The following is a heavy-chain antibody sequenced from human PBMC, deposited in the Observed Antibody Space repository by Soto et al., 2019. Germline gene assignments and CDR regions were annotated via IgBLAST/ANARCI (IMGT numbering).Heavy chain of an antibody. D-gene: IGHD6-19*01. Sequence: EVQLLESGGGLGQSGGSLRLSCAVSGVTFSSYAMNWVRQAPGKGLEWVSSISRGGYTYHAESVKGRFTISRDNSKNTLYLQMNSLRAEDTAVYYCAKDVGSGSFKGYYYGMDVWGQGTTVTVSS. CDR3: AKDVGSGSFKGYYYGMDV. CDR1: GVTFSSYA. CDR2: ISRGGYT. J-gene: IGHJ6*02. V-gene: IGHV3-23*01.